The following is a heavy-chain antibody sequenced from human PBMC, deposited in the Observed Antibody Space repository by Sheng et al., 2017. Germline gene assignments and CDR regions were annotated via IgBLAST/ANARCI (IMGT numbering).Heavy chain of an antibody. D-gene: IGHD3-16*01. Sequence: EVQLVESGGGLVQPGGSLRLSRAASGFTFSNYWMHWVRQAPGKGLVWVSRINTDGSSTSYADPVKGRFTISRDNAKNTLYLQMNSLRAEDTAVYYCASLGVSDPALFDYWGQGTLVTVSS. V-gene: IGHV3-74*01. CDR3: ASLGVSDPALFDY. J-gene: IGHJ4*02. CDR2: INTDGSST. CDR1: GFTFSNYW.